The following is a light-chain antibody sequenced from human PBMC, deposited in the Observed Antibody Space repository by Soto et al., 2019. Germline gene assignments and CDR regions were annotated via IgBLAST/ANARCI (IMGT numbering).Light chain of an antibody. Sequence: QSVLTQPPSVSAAPGQKVTIACSGSSSNIGNNFVTWYQQLPGTAPELLIYDNNKRPSGIPDRFSGSQSGTSATLGITGLQTGDEAVYYCGSWDSSLNYVFGTGTKVTVL. CDR2: DNN. V-gene: IGLV1-51*01. J-gene: IGLJ1*01. CDR1: SSNIGNNF. CDR3: GSWDSSLNYV.